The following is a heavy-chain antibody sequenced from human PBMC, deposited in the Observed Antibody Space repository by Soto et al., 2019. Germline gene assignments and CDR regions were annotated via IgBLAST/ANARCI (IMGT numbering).Heavy chain of an antibody. V-gene: IGHV3-15*01. Sequence: EVQLVESGGGLVKPGGSLRVSCAASGFTFTNVWMSWVRQAPGKGLEWLGVSKSETDGGTTEYAAPVKGRFTIARDDSKNTLFLQMHSLKSDETAVYYCTAGGVIASHWGQGTLVTVSS. CDR3: TAGGVIASH. CDR2: SKSETDGGTT. D-gene: IGHD2-21*01. CDR1: GFTFTNVW. J-gene: IGHJ4*02.